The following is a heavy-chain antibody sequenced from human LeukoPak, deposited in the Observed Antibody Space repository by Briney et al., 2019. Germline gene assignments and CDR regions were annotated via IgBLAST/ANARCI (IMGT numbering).Heavy chain of an antibody. CDR2: INSDGSST. J-gene: IGHJ5*02. CDR1: GFTFSSYW. CDR3: ARGGTYYDFWSGYYPYNWFDP. D-gene: IGHD3-3*01. V-gene: IGHV3-74*01. Sequence: GGSMRLSCAASGFTFSSYWMHWVRQAPGKGLVWVSRINSDGSSTSYADSVKGRFTISRDNAKNTLYLQMNSLRAEDTAVYYCARGGTYYDFWSGYYPYNWFDPWGQGTLVTVSS.